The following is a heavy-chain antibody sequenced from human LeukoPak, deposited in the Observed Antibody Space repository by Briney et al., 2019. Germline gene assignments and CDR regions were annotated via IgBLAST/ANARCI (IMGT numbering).Heavy chain of an antibody. CDR1: GYTFTGYY. CDR2: INCNTGDT. J-gene: IGHJ3*02. CDR3: AIGDGSYFDAFDI. V-gene: IGHV1-2*02. D-gene: IGHD1-26*01. Sequence: ASVKVSCKASGYTFTGYYIHWVRQAPGQGLEWMGWINCNTGDTNYAQKFQGRVTMTRDTSIKTAYMELSRLTSDDTAVYYCAIGDGSYFDAFDIWGQGTMVTVYS.